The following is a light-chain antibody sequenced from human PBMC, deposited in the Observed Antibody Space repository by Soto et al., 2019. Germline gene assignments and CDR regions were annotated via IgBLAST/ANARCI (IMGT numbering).Light chain of an antibody. Sequence: QSVLTQPPSVSAAPGQKVTISCSGSSSNIGNNYVSWYQQLPGTAPKLLIYENNKRPSGIPERFSVSKSATSATLGITGHQTGDEADYYCEKWDSSLSAGVFGTGPKVIVL. CDR1: SSNIGNNY. V-gene: IGLV1-51*02. J-gene: IGLJ1*01. CDR3: EKWDSSLSAGV. CDR2: ENN.